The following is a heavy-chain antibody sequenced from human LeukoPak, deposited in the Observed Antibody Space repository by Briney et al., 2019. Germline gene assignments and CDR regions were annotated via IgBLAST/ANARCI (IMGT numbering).Heavy chain of an antibody. Sequence: SGTLSLTCTVSGCSISSYYWSWIRQPPGKGLEWIGYIYYSGSTNYNPSLKSRVTISVDTSKNQFALKLSSVPAADTAVYYCARVRAIAGYYGMDVWGQGTTVTVSS. V-gene: IGHV4-59*01. J-gene: IGHJ6*02. CDR2: IYYSGST. CDR1: GCSISSYY. CDR3: ARVRAIAGYYGMDV.